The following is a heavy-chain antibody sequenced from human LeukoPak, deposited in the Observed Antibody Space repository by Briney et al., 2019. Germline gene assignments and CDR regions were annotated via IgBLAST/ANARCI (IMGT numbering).Heavy chain of an antibody. Sequence: GGSLTLSCAASGFTFSSYWRSWVRQPPGKGLEWVANINQDGSEKYYVASVKGRFTISRDNAKNSLYLQMNSLRAEDTAVYYCARGPPCRVYCSLEFYFDYWGQGTLVTVSS. J-gene: IGHJ4*02. CDR1: GFTFSSYW. CDR2: INQDGSEK. CDR3: ARGPPCRVYCSLEFYFDY. V-gene: IGHV3-7*05. D-gene: IGHD2-15*01.